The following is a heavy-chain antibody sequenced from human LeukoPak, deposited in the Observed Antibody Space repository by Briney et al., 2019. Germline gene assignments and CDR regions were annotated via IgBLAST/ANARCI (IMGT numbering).Heavy chain of an antibody. CDR2: IKSKTDGGTT. CDR3: TTDRVYGDLYFDY. V-gene: IGHV3-15*01. J-gene: IGHJ4*02. D-gene: IGHD4-17*01. Sequence: GGSLRLSCAASRFTFSKAWMSCVPQAPGRGREWGGHIKSKTDGGTTDYAARVQGRCTISRDDSKNTLYLQMNSLKSEDTGVYYCTTDRVYGDLYFDYWGQGTLVTVSS. CDR1: RFTFSKAW.